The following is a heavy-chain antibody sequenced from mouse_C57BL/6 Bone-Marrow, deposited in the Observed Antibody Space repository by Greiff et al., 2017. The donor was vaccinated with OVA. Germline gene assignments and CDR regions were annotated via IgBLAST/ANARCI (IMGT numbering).Heavy chain of an antibody. J-gene: IGHJ4*01. D-gene: IGHD1-1*01. CDR2: IDPSDSYT. V-gene: IGHV1-59*01. Sequence: QVQLQQPGAELVRPGPSVKLSCKASGYTFTSYWMHWVKQRPGQGLEWIGVIDPSDSYTNYNQKFKGKATLTVDTSSSTAYMQLSSLTSEDSAVYYCARYHYGSSYPYYYAMDYWGQGTSVTVSS. CDR3: ARYHYGSSYPYYYAMDY. CDR1: GYTFTSYW.